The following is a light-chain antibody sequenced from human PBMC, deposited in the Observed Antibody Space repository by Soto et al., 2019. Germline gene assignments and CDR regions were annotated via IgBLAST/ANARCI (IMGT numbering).Light chain of an antibody. CDR1: QSVSPN. Sequence: EIVMTQSPATLSLSPGARATLPCRASQSVSPNLAWSQQKPGKAPRLRRYGASTRATGIAARFSGSGSGTEFTLTISSLQSEDFVVYYCQQYNNSPGTFGQGTQVDIK. V-gene: IGKV3-15*01. CDR2: GAS. CDR3: QQYNNSPGT. J-gene: IGKJ1*01.